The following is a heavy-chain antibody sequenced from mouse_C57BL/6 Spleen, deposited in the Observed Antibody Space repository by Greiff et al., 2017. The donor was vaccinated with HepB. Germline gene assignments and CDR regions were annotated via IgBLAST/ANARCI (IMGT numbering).Heavy chain of an antibody. D-gene: IGHD1-1*01. CDR2: IDPETGGT. J-gene: IGHJ2*01. CDR3: TRRDTTVVAPFDY. V-gene: IGHV1-15*01. CDR1: GYTFTDYE. Sequence: VQLQQSGAELVRPGASVTLSCKASGYTFTDYEMHWVKQTPVHGLEWIGAIDPETGGTAYNQKFKGKAILTADKSSSTAYMELRSLTSEDSAVYYCTRRDTTVVAPFDYWGQGTTLTVSS.